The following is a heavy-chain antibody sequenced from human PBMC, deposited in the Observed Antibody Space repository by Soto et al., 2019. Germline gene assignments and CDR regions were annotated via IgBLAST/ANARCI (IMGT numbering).Heavy chain of an antibody. CDR1: GYTFTGYF. CDR2: INAGNGNT. D-gene: IGHD3-22*01. Sequence: ASVKVSCKASGYTFTGYFIHWVRQAPGQGLEWMGWINAGNGNTKYSQKFQGRVTITRDTSASTAYMELSSLRSEDTAVYYCARAPTYYYDSSGYSYFDYWGQGTLVTVSS. CDR3: ARAPTYYYDSSGYSYFDY. V-gene: IGHV1-3*01. J-gene: IGHJ4*02.